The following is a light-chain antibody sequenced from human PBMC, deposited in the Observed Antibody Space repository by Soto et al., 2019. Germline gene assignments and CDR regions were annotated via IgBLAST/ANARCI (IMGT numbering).Light chain of an antibody. CDR2: NVS. V-gene: IGLV2-14*01. CDR1: SSDIGAHTY. Sequence: QSALTQPASVSGSPGQSITISCTGTSSDIGAHTYVSWFQQHPGKVPKVIIYNVSTRPSGISDRFSGSKSGNTASLTISRLQAEDEADYYCSSYAGGFVVFGGGTKLTVL. J-gene: IGLJ2*01. CDR3: SSYAGGFVV.